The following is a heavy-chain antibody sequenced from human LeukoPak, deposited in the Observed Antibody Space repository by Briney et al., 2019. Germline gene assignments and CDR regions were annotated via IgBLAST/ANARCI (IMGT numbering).Heavy chain of an antibody. CDR2: ISGSGGST. CDR1: GFTFSRYY. CDR3: AKVNSGYDPGY. Sequence: PGGSLRPSCAVSGFTFSRYYMSWVRQAPGKGLEWVSAISGSGGSTYYADSVKGRFTISRDNSKNTLYLQMNSLRAEDTAVYYCAKVNSGYDPGYWGQGTLVTVSS. V-gene: IGHV3-23*01. D-gene: IGHD5-12*01. J-gene: IGHJ4*02.